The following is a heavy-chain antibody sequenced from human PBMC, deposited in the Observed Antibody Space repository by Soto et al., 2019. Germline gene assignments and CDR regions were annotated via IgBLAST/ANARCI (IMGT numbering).Heavy chain of an antibody. CDR2: IIPIFGTA. Sequence: QVQLVQSGAEVKKPGSSVKVSCKAYGGTFTSYTISWVRQAPGQGLEWMGGIIPIFGTANYAQRFQGRVTISADESTSTAYMELSSLRSEDTAVYYCARYFSGNSNFDYWGQGTLVTVSS. D-gene: IGHD2-15*01. V-gene: IGHV1-69*01. CDR1: GGTFTSYT. J-gene: IGHJ4*02. CDR3: ARYFSGNSNFDY.